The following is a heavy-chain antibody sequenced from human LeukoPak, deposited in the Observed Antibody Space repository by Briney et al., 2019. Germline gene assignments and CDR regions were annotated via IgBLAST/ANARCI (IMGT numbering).Heavy chain of an antibody. V-gene: IGHV1-3*01. CDR2: INAGNGNT. Sequence: ASVKVSCKASGYTFTSYAMHWVRQAPGQRLEWMGWINAGNGNTKYSQKFQGRVTITRDTSASTAYMELSSLRSEDTAVYYCARDPTGYYGMDVWGKGTTVTVSS. D-gene: IGHD1-14*01. CDR3: ARDPTGYYGMDV. CDR1: GYTFTSYA. J-gene: IGHJ6*04.